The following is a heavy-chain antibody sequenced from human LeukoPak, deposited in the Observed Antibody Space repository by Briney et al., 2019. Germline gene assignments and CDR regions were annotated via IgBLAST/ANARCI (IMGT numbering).Heavy chain of an antibody. CDR3: ARGSPQQYYDILTGYYIEALDI. CDR1: GGTFSSYT. V-gene: IGHV1-69*02. D-gene: IGHD3-9*01. Sequence: SVKVSCKASGGTFSSYTISWVRQAPGQGLEWMGRIIPILGIANYAQKFQGRVTITADKSTSTAYMELSSLRSEDTAVYYCARGSPQQYYDILTGYYIEALDIWGQGTMVTVSS. J-gene: IGHJ3*02. CDR2: IIPILGIA.